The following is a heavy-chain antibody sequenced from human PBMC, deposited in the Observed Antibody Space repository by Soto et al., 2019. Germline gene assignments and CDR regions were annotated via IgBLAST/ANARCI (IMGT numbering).Heavy chain of an antibody. Sequence: EMQVVESGGGLVQPGRSLRLSCAASGFTFDDYAMHWVRQAPGKGLEWVSGITGNSGRRDYADSVKGRFTISSDNAKNCRYAQMNSLRAEDTALYNCAQDRQWGGGFDYYGMDVWGQGTTVTVSS. J-gene: IGHJ6*02. CDR3: AQDRQWGGGFDYYGMDV. CDR2: ITGNSGRR. D-gene: IGHD1-26*01. V-gene: IGHV3-9*01. CDR1: GFTFDDYA.